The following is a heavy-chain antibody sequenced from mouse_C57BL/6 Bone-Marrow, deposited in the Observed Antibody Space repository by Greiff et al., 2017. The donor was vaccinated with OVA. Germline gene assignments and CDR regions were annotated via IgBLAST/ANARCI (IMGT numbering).Heavy chain of an antibody. Sequence: EVQVVESGEGLVKPGGSLKLSCAASGFTFSSYAMSWVRQTPEKRLEWVAYISSGGGYIYYAATVKGRFTISRDNARNTLYLQMSSLKSEDTAMNYCTRDLGGSSSDYWGQGTTLTVSS. D-gene: IGHD1-1*01. J-gene: IGHJ2*01. V-gene: IGHV5-9-1*02. CDR1: GFTFSSYA. CDR3: TRDLGGSSSDY. CDR2: ISSGGGYI.